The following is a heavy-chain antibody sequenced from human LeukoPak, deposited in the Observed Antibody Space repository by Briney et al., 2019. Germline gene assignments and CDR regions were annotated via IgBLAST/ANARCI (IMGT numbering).Heavy chain of an antibody. D-gene: IGHD2-2*01. Sequence: GSSVNVSCKASGYTFTGYYMHWVRQAPGQGLEWMGWINPNSGGTNSEQKFQGRVTMTRDKSISTAYMELSRLRSDDTAVYYCARDMEGLVVVPAAIDYWGQGTLVTVSS. CDR1: GYTFTGYY. J-gene: IGHJ4*02. V-gene: IGHV1-2*02. CDR2: INPNSGGT. CDR3: ARDMEGLVVVPAAIDY.